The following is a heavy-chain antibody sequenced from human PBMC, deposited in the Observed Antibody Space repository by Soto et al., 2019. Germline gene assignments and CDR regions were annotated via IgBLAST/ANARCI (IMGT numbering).Heavy chain of an antibody. J-gene: IGHJ4*02. CDR1: GGSISSYY. D-gene: IGHD4-17*01. Sequence: SETLSLTCTVSGGSISSYYWSWIRQPPGKGLEWIGYIYYSGSTNYNPSLKSRVTISVDTSKNQFSLKLSSVTAADTAVYYCATYGDYDPYYFDYWGQGTLVTVS. CDR2: IYYSGST. CDR3: ATYGDYDPYYFDY. V-gene: IGHV4-59*01.